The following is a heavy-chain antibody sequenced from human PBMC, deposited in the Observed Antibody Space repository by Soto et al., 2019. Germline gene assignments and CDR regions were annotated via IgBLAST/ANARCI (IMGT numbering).Heavy chain of an antibody. V-gene: IGHV2-70*01. Sequence: SGPTLVNPKQTLTLTCTFSGFSLSTSGMCVSWIRQPPGKALEWLALIDWDDDKYYSTSLKTRLTISKDTSKNQVVLTMTNMDPVDTATYYCARISRFIGSSWYQDYYGMDVWGQGTTVTVSS. J-gene: IGHJ6*02. CDR1: GFSLSTSGMC. D-gene: IGHD6-13*01. CDR2: IDWDDDK. CDR3: ARISRFIGSSWYQDYYGMDV.